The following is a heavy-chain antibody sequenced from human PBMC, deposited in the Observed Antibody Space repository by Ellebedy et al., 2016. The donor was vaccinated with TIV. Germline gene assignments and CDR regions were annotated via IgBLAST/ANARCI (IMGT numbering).Heavy chain of an antibody. D-gene: IGHD2-15*01. CDR3: ARVRVVAAKVGRLYFDL. Sequence: SETLSLXXTVSGGSISSGGYYWSWIRQHPGKGLEWIGYIYYSGSTYYNPSLKSRVTISVDTSKNQFSLKLSSVTAADTAVYYCARVRVVAAKVGRLYFDLWGRGTLVTVSS. V-gene: IGHV4-31*03. CDR2: IYYSGST. CDR1: GGSISSGGYY. J-gene: IGHJ2*01.